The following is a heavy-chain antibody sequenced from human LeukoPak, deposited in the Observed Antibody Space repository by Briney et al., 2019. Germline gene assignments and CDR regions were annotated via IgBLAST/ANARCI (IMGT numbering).Heavy chain of an antibody. CDR3: ATSMHGYCSGGSCYGAFDI. D-gene: IGHD2-15*01. CDR1: GVSISNYY. J-gene: IGHJ3*02. V-gene: IGHV4-59*01. Sequence: SETLSLTCTVCGVSISNYYWSWIRQRPGKGLEWIGYIYYSGSTNYNPSLKSRVTISVDTSKNQFSLKLSSVTAADTAVYYCATSMHGYCSGGSCYGAFDIWAKGQWSPSLQ. CDR2: IYYSGST.